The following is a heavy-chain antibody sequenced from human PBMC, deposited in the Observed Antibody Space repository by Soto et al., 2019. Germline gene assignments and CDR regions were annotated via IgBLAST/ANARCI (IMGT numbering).Heavy chain of an antibody. J-gene: IGHJ6*02. Sequence: QVQLVESGGGVVQPGRSLRLSCAASGFAFNTYGMHWVRQAPGKGLEWVAFISYDGSNKYYADSVKGRFTISKDNSKNTLYLQMSSLRREDTAVYYCAKDAGWRRPLYTMDVWGQGTTVTVSS. V-gene: IGHV3-30*18. CDR3: AKDAGWRRPLYTMDV. CDR2: ISYDGSNK. D-gene: IGHD2-21*02. CDR1: GFAFNTYG.